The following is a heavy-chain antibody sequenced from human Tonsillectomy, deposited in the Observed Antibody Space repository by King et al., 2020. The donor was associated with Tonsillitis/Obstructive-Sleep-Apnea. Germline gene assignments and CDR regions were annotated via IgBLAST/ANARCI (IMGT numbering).Heavy chain of an antibody. Sequence: VQLVESGGGLVQPGGSLRLSCAGSGFTFRSYWMHWVRQAPGKGLVWVSRINQEGNVKNYADSVEGRFTISRDNAKNTLYLQMNSLRDEDTAVYYCSRDTFGREDYWGQGTLVAVSS. CDR1: GFTFRSYW. CDR2: INQEGNVK. CDR3: SRDTFGREDY. J-gene: IGHJ4*02. V-gene: IGHV3-74*01. D-gene: IGHD3-16*01.